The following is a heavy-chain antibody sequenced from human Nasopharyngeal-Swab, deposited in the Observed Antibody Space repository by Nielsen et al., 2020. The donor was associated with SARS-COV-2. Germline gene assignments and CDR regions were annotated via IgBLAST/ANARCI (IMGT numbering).Heavy chain of an antibody. J-gene: IGHJ6*03. V-gene: IGHV5-51*01. Sequence: GGSLRLSCKGSGYNFTTYWIGWVRQMTGKGLEWMGIIYPGDSDTRYSPSFQGQVTISADKSISTAYLQWSSLKASDTAMYYCARRGYGGSGSYYFYYYMDVWGKGTTVTVSS. CDR2: IYPGDSDT. D-gene: IGHD4-23*01. CDR1: GYNFTTYW. CDR3: ARRGYGGSGSYYFYYYMDV.